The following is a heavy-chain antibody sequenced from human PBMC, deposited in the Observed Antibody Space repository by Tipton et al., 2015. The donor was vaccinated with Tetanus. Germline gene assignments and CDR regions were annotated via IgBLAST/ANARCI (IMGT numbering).Heavy chain of an antibody. CDR2: IYYSGST. J-gene: IGHJ4*02. Sequence: TLSLTCTVSGGSVSSGSYYWSWIRQPPGKGLEWIRYIYYSGSTNYNPSLKSRVTISVDTSKNQFSLKLSSVTAADTAVYYCARGDWELRRPLLNYWGQGTLVTVSS. D-gene: IGHD1-26*01. CDR1: GGSVSSGSYY. V-gene: IGHV4-61*01. CDR3: ARGDWELRRPLLNY.